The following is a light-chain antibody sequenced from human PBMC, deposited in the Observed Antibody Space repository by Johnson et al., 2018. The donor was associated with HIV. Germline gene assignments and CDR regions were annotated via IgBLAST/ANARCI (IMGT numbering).Light chain of an antibody. Sequence: QSVLSQPPSVSAAPGQKVTISCSGSSSNIGNNYVSWYQQLPGTAPKLLIYENNKRPSGIPDRFSGSKSGTSATLGITGLQTGDEADYYCGTWDSSLSAYVFGPGTKVTFL. J-gene: IGLJ1*01. CDR2: ENN. CDR3: GTWDSSLSAYV. CDR1: SSNIGNNY. V-gene: IGLV1-51*02.